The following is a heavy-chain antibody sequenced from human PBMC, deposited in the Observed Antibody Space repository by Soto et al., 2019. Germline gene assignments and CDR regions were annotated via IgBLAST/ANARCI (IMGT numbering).Heavy chain of an antibody. V-gene: IGHV1-69*02. CDR2: IIPILGIV. D-gene: IGHD1-26*01. CDR1: GGTFSSYT. Sequence: QVQLVQSGAEVKKPGSSVKVSCKASGGTFSSYTISWVRQAPGQGLEWMGRIIPILGIVNYAQKFQGRVTIXAXXATSTAYMELSSLRSEDTAVYYRARLGAMVGDFDYWGQGTLVTVSS. CDR3: ARLGAMVGDFDY. J-gene: IGHJ4*02.